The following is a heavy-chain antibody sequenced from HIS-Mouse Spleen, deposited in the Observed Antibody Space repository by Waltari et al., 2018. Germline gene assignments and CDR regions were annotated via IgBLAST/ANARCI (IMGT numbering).Heavy chain of an antibody. CDR3: AREIPYSSSWYDWYFDL. CDR2: IYYSGST. CDR1: GCSISSSSYY. Sequence: QLQLQASGPGLVKPSETLSLTCTVSGCSISSSSYYWGWIRQPPGKGLAWIGSIYYSGSTYYNPSLKSRVTISVDTSKNQFSLKLSSVTAADTAVYYCAREIPYSSSWYDWYFDLWGRGTLVTVSS. V-gene: IGHV4-39*07. D-gene: IGHD6-13*01. J-gene: IGHJ2*01.